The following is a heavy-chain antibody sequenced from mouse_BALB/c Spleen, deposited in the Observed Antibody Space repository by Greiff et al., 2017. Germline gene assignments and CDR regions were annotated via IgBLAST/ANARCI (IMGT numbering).Heavy chain of an antibody. V-gene: IGHV14-3*02. D-gene: IGHD3-2*01. Sequence: VQLKESGAELVKPGASVKLSCTASGFNIKDTYMHWVKQRPEQGLEWIGRIDPSNGRTNYNEKFKSKATLTVDKSSSTAYMQLSSLTSEDSAVYYCAGDSSGYGDYWGQGTTLTVSS. CDR2: IDPSNGRT. CDR1: GFNIKDTY. J-gene: IGHJ2*01. CDR3: AGDSSGYGDY.